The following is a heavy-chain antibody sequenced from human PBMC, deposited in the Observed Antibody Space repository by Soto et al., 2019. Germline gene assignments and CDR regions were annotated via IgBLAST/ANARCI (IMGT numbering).Heavy chain of an antibody. D-gene: IGHD4-17*01. CDR3: ARDSRHGDPVWGDAFDI. Sequence: QVQLQESGPGLVKPSQTLSLTCTVSGGSISSGGYYWSWIRQHPGKGLEWIGYIYYSGSTYYNPSLKSRVTISVDTSKHQCSLKLSSVTAADTAVYYCARDSRHGDPVWGDAFDIWGQGTMVTVSS. J-gene: IGHJ3*02. V-gene: IGHV4-31*03. CDR1: GGSISSGGYY. CDR2: IYYSGST.